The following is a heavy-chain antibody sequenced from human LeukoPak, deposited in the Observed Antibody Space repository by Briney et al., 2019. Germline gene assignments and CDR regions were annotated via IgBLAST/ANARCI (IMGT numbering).Heavy chain of an antibody. CDR2: IKGDGSIT. V-gene: IGHV3-74*01. CDR3: ARDRYSSHDY. Sequence: GGSLRLSCAASGFTFSSYWMYWVRQAPGKGLVWASHIKGDGSITTYADSVKGRFTISRDNAKNTLYLQMNSLRAEDTAVYYCARDRYSSHDYWGQGTLVTVSS. CDR1: GFTFSSYW. J-gene: IGHJ4*02. D-gene: IGHD5-18*01.